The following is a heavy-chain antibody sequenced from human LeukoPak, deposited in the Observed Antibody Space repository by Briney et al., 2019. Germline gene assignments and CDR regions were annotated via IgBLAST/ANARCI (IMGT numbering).Heavy chain of an antibody. Sequence: GGSLRLSCAAPGFALSSHWMTWVRQVPGRGPEWVANVNRDGSETYYLDSVKGRFTISKDNAKNSLYPQMNSLRAEDTALYHCARNNGMDVWGQGTTVIVSS. CDR3: ARNNGMDV. V-gene: IGHV3-7*03. J-gene: IGHJ6*02. CDR1: GFALSSHW. CDR2: VNRDGSET.